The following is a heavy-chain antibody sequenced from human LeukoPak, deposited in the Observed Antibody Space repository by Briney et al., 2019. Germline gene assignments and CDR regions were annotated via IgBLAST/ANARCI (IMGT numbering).Heavy chain of an antibody. Sequence: SETLSLTCTVSGGSISSYYWSWIRQPPGKGLEWIGEINHSGSTNYNPSLKSRVTISVDTSKNQFSLKLSSVTAADTAVYYCARGAVVVAALPSYFDYWGQGTLVTVSS. CDR1: GGSISSYY. CDR3: ARGAVVVAALPSYFDY. V-gene: IGHV4-34*01. D-gene: IGHD2-15*01. CDR2: INHSGST. J-gene: IGHJ4*02.